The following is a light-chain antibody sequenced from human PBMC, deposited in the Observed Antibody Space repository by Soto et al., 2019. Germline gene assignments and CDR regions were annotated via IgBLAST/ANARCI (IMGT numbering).Light chain of an antibody. CDR1: SSNIGSNY. Sequence: QAVVTQPPSASGTPGQRVTISCSGSSSNIGSNYVYWYQQLPGTAPKLLIYRNNQRPSGVPDRFSGSKSGTSASLAISGLRSEDEADYYWAAWDDSLSGVVFGGGTKLTV. CDR3: AAWDDSLSGVV. V-gene: IGLV1-47*01. CDR2: RNN. J-gene: IGLJ2*01.